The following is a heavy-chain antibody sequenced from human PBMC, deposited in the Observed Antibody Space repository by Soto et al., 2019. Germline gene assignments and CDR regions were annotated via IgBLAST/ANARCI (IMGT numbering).Heavy chain of an antibody. CDR2: IHYGGST. V-gene: IGHV4-39*01. D-gene: IGHD2-15*01. J-gene: IGHJ4*02. Sequence: SETLSLTCTVSGGSISSNNSYWGWFRQSPGKGLEWIGSIHYGGSTYYNPSLKSRITISVDTSKNQFSLNLSSVTAADTAVYYCAKDASCYSCGAWGQGLPVTVSS. CDR1: GGSISSNNSY. CDR3: AKDASCYSCGA.